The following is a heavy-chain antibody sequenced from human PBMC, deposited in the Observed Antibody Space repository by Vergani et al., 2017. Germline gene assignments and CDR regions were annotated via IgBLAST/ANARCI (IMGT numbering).Heavy chain of an antibody. CDR3: GGGDYGILTGYRY. CDR1: GYTFSNYY. D-gene: IGHD3-9*01. Sequence: QVQVVQSGAEVKKSGASVKVPCKTSGYTFSNYYMHWVRQAPGQGLEWMGIINPSGGHTNYAQKFQGRVTITRDASTSTVYMELSSLRSEDTAIYYCGGGDYGILTGYRYWGQGTLVTVSA. V-gene: IGHV1-46*03. CDR2: INPSGGHT. J-gene: IGHJ4*02.